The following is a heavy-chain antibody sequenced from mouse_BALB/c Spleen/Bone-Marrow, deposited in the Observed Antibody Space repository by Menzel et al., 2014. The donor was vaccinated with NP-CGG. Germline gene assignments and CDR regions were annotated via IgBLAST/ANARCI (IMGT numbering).Heavy chain of an antibody. V-gene: IGHV4-1*02. CDR1: GFDFSRYW. J-gene: IGHJ3*01. Sequence: EVQLQQSGGGLVQPGGSLKLSCAASGFDFSRYWMSWVRQAPGKGLEWIGEINPDSSTINYTPSLKDKSIISRDNAKNTLYLQMSKVRSEDTALYYCGRQGYYGYFAYWGQGTLVTVSA. CDR2: INPDSSTI. D-gene: IGHD1-2*01. CDR3: GRQGYYGYFAY.